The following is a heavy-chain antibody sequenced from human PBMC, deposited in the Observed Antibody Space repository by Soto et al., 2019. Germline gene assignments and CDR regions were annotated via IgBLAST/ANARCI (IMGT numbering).Heavy chain of an antibody. V-gene: IGHV1-18*01. D-gene: IGHD1-7*01. CDR3: ARELSALGTIDF. Sequence: QVQLVQSEAEVKKPWASVKVSCKASGYTFNIYGISWVRQAPGQGLEWMGWISPYNDNKKYAQNLQGRVTMTTDTSTRAAYMELRSLRSDGTAVYYCARELSALGTIDFWGQGTLVTVSS. CDR1: GYTFNIYG. J-gene: IGHJ4*02. CDR2: ISPYNDNK.